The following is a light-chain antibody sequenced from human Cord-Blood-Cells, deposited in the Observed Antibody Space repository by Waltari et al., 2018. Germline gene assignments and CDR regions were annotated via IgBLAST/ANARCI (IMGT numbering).Light chain of an antibody. CDR3: CSYAGSSTWV. V-gene: IGLV2-23*01. J-gene: IGLJ3*02. CDR1: SSDVGSYNL. CDR2: AGS. Sequence: QSALTQPASVSGSPGQSITISCPGTSSDVGSYNLVSWYQQHPGKAPKLMIYAGSKRPSGVSKRVSGSKSGNTASLTISGLQAEDEADYYCCSYAGSSTWVFGGGTKLTVL.